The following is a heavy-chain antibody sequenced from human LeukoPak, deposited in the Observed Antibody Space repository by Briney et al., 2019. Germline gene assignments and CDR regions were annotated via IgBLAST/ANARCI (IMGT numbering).Heavy chain of an antibody. J-gene: IGHJ4*02. CDR3: ARRISTRPGETCTRTSCYFDY. CDR2: IFYNGIT. V-gene: IGHV4-38-2*01. CDR1: GFSISSGYF. Sequence: SETLSLTCAVSGFSISSGYFWAWIRQSPGKGLEWTGSIFYNGITYYNPSLESRITISVDTSKNQFSLRLSSVTAADTAVYYCARRISTRPGETCTRTSCYFDYWGQGTLVTVSS. D-gene: IGHD2-2*01.